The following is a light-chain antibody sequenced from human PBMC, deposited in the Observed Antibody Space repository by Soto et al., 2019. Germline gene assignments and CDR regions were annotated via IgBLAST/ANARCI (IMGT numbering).Light chain of an antibody. CDR3: SSYTSSSTGV. CDR1: SSDVGGYNY. Sequence: QSVLTQPASVSGSPGQSITISCTGTSSDVGGYNYVSWYQQHPGKDPKLMIYDVSNRPSGVSNRFSGSTSGNTASLTISGLQAEDEADYYCSSYTSSSTGVFGTGTKVTVL. V-gene: IGLV2-14*01. CDR2: DVS. J-gene: IGLJ1*01.